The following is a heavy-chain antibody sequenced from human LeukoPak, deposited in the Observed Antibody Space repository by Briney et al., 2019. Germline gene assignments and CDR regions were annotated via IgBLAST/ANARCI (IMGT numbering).Heavy chain of an antibody. Sequence: GGSLRLSCAAYGFTFSSYSMNWVRQAPGKGLEWVSFISTSSSYIYYADSVKGRFTISRDNAKNSLYLQMNSLRAEDTAVYYCARDFHRRLYDSSAYYPYWGQGTLVTVS. J-gene: IGHJ4*02. CDR2: ISTSSSYI. CDR1: GFTFSSYS. CDR3: ARDFHRRLYDSSAYYPY. D-gene: IGHD3-22*01. V-gene: IGHV3-21*01.